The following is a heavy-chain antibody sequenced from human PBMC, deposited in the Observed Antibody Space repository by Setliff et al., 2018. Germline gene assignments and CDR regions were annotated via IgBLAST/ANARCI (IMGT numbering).Heavy chain of an antibody. D-gene: IGHD5-12*01. Sequence: GASVKVSCKASGHNFKTYAISLVRQAPGQGLEWMGFISLYNGHTNYAQNFQGRLTVTTDTSTRTAYMELSSLRFDDTAVYYCARGNPAERYEYWGQGTLVAVSS. J-gene: IGHJ1*01. CDR2: ISLYNGHT. CDR3: ARGNPAERYEY. CDR1: GHNFKTYA. V-gene: IGHV1-18*01.